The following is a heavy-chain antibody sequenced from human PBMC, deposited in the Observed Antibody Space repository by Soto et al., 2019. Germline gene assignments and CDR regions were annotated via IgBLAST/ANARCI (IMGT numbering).Heavy chain of an antibody. CDR2: INHSGST. V-gene: IGHV4-34*01. D-gene: IGHD2-2*01. CDR1: GGSFSGYY. Sequence: PSETLSLTCAVYGGSFSGYYWSWIRQPPGKGLEWIGEINHSGSTNYNPSLKSRVTISVDTSKNQFSLKLSSVTAADTAVYYCARGSGCSSTSCHPPSLPNPDYWGQGTLVTVSS. J-gene: IGHJ4*02. CDR3: ARGSGCSSTSCHPPSLPNPDY.